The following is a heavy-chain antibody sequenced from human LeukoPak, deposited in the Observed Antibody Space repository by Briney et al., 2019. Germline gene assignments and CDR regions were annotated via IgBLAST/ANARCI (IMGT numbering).Heavy chain of an antibody. V-gene: IGHV3-11*01. D-gene: IGHD3-16*01. CDR1: GFTFGDYY. CDR3: ARYRVITNDYFDS. J-gene: IGHJ4*02. CDR2: ISNSGNTI. Sequence: GGSLRLSCAASGFTFGDYYMSWIRQAPGKGLEWVSYISNSGNTIKEADSVRGRFTISRDNAQNSLFLQMKSLRADGTAVYYCARYRVITNDYFDSWGQGTLVTVSS.